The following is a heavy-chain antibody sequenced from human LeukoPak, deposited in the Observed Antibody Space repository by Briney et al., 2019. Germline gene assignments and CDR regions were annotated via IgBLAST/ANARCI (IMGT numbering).Heavy chain of an antibody. CDR3: AKTWGSWDY. Sequence: GGSLRLSCAASGFTFSSYAMHWVRQAPGKGLEWVAVISYDGSNKYYADSVKGRFTISRDNSKNTLYLQMNSLRAEDTAVYYCAKTWGSWDYWGQGTLVTVSS. J-gene: IGHJ4*02. D-gene: IGHD7-27*01. CDR1: GFTFSSYA. V-gene: IGHV3-30-3*02. CDR2: ISYDGSNK.